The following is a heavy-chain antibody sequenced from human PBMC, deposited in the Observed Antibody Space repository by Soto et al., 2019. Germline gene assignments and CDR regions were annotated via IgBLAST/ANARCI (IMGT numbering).Heavy chain of an antibody. D-gene: IGHD3-3*01. CDR3: ARVLSWASYYDFWSGYYNYYYYGMDV. V-gene: IGHV1-8*01. CDR1: GYTFTSYD. Sequence: QVPLVQSGAEVKKPGASVKVSCKASGYTFTSYDINWVRQATGQGLEWMGWMNPNSGNTGYAQKFQGRGTMNRNNSISTAYMELSSLRSEDTAVYYCARVLSWASYYDFWSGYYNYYYYGMDVWGQGTTVTVSS. CDR2: MNPNSGNT. J-gene: IGHJ6*02.